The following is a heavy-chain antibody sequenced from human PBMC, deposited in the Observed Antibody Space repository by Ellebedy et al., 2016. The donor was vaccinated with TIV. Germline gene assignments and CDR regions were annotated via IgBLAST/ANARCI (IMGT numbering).Heavy chain of an antibody. J-gene: IGHJ3*01. Sequence: GGSLRLSCAASGFSFRSYWMSWVRQAPGKGLEWGANINQDGRERYYVDSVKGRFTSSRDNAKNSLYLQMNSLRAEDPAVYYCATDGSYGDFRSPAHAFEHWGQGTMVSVSS. CDR3: ATDGSYGDFRSPAHAFEH. V-gene: IGHV3-7*01. CDR2: INQDGRER. CDR1: GFSFRSYW. D-gene: IGHD4-17*01.